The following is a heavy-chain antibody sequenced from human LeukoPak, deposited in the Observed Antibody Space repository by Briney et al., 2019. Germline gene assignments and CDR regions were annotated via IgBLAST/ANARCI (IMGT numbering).Heavy chain of an antibody. J-gene: IGHJ4*02. Sequence: GAAVRVSCKASGYTFTSYDINWVRQATGQGLEWMGWMNPNSGNTGYAQKFQGRVTMTRNTSISTAYMELSSLRSEDTAVYYCARAPPATVVPDYWGQGTLVTVSS. D-gene: IGHD4-23*01. CDR2: MNPNSGNT. CDR3: ARAPPATVVPDY. CDR1: GYTFTSYD. V-gene: IGHV1-8*01.